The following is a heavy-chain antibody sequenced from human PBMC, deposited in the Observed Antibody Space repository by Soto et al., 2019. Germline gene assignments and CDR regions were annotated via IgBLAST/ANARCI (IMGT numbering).Heavy chain of an antibody. CDR1: GYTFTSYD. CDR2: MNPNSGNT. J-gene: IGHJ6*02. Sequence: ASVKVSCKASGYTFTSYDINWVRQATGQGLEWMGWMNPNSGNTGYAQKFQGRVTMTRNTSISTAYMELSSLRSEDTAVYYCSRDPRVIIAARPFYYYYGMDVWGQGTTVTAP. CDR3: SRDPRVIIAARPFYYYYGMDV. D-gene: IGHD6-6*01. V-gene: IGHV1-8*01.